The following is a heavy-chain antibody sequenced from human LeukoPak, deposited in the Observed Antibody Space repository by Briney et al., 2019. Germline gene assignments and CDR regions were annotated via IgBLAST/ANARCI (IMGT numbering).Heavy chain of an antibody. CDR1: GGSISSGGYY. CDR2: IYHSGST. V-gene: IGHV4-30-2*01. J-gene: IGHJ6*03. CDR3: ARVAKTPQLAAAPCYMDV. Sequence: SETLSLTCTVSGGSISSGGYYWSWIRQPPGKGLEWIGYIYHSGSTYYNPSLKSRVTISVDTSKNQFSLKLSSVTAADTAVYYCARVAKTPQLAAAPCYMDVWGKGTTVTVSS. D-gene: IGHD2-15*01.